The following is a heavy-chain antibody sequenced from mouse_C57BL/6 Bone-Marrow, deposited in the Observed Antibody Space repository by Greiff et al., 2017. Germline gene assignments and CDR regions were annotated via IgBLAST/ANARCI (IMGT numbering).Heavy chain of an antibody. CDR2: ISNGGGST. CDR3: ARQDDYYFDY. J-gene: IGHJ2*01. V-gene: IGHV5-12*01. Sequence: EVQGVESGGGLVQPGGSLKLSCAASGFTFSDYYMSWVRQTPEKRLEWVAYISNGGGSTYYPDTVKGRFTISRDNAKNTLYLQWSRLKSEDTARYDCARQDDYYFDYWGQGTTLTVSS. D-gene: IGHD2-4*01. CDR1: GFTFSDYY.